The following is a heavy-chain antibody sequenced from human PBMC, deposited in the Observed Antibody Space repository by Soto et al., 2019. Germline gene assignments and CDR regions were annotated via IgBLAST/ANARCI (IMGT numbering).Heavy chain of an antibody. CDR1: GGSIGPYY. Sequence: SETLSLTCTVSGGSIGPYYWSWIRQPAGKGLEWIGRIHTTGSANYNPSLKSRITMSVDTSKNQFSLRLGSVTAADTAVYYCARVGCSSSNCFIILYYFDYWGQGTLVTVSS. V-gene: IGHV4-4*07. J-gene: IGHJ4*02. D-gene: IGHD2-2*01. CDR2: IHTTGSA. CDR3: ARVGCSSSNCFIILYYFDY.